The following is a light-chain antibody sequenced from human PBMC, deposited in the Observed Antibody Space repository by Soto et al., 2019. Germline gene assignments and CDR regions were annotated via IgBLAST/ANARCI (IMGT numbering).Light chain of an antibody. Sequence: QSALTQPASVSGSPGQSISISCTGATSGVETYNPVSWYQQHPGKAPKLILYEVTKRPSGISDRFSGSKSGNTASLTISGLQAEDEADYYCCSFITSVVFGGGTKLTVL. CDR2: EVT. J-gene: IGLJ2*01. V-gene: IGLV2-23*02. CDR3: CSFITSVV. CDR1: TSGVETYNP.